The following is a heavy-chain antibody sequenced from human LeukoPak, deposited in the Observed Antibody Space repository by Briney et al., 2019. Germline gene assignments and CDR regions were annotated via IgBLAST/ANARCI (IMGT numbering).Heavy chain of an antibody. CDR1: GGSISSYH. CDR3: AGSAQGGQLVRDDVFDP. CDR2: IHYSGST. D-gene: IGHD3-10*01. V-gene: IGHV4-59*08. J-gene: IGHJ3*01. Sequence: SETLSLTCTVSGGSISSYHWIWIRQPPGKGLEWIGYIHYSGSTNYNPSLKSRVTTSVDTSKKQFSLKLRTVTAADTAVYYCAGSAQGGQLVRDDVFDPGGQGTWSPSLQ.